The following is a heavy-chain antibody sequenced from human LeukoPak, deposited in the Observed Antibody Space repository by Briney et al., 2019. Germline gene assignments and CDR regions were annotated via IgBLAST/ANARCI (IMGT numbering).Heavy chain of an antibody. Sequence: GGSPRLSCAASGFTFSSYAMSWVRQAPGKGLEWVSGISGSGGSTYYADSVKGRLTISRDNSKNTLYVQMNSLRAEDTAVYYCANHGSGSYYNAFFDYWGQGTLVTVSS. J-gene: IGHJ4*02. CDR2: ISGSGGST. CDR1: GFTFSSYA. V-gene: IGHV3-23*01. D-gene: IGHD3-10*01. CDR3: ANHGSGSYYNAFFDY.